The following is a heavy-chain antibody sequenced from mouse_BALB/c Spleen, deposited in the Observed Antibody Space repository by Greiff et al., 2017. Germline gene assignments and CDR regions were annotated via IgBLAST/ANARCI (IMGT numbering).Heavy chain of an antibody. Sequence: DVMLVESGGGLVQPGGSRKLSCAASGFTFSSFGMHWVRQAPEKGLEWVAYISSGSSTIYYADTVKGRFTISRDNPKNTLFLQMTSLRSEDTAMYYCARGYRYSMDYWGQGTSVTVSS. CDR2: ISSGSSTI. CDR1: GFTFSSFG. V-gene: IGHV5-17*02. D-gene: IGHD2-14*01. J-gene: IGHJ4*01. CDR3: ARGYRYSMDY.